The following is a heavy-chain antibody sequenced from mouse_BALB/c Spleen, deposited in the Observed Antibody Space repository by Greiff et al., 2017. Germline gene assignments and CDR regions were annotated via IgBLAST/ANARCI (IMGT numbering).Heavy chain of an antibody. V-gene: IGHV5-6-5*01. CDR2: ISSGGST. CDR1: GFTFSSYA. CDR3: ARDNDGYYGY. J-gene: IGHJ3*01. Sequence: EVKLVESGGGLVKPGGSLKLSCAASGFTFSSYAMSWVRQTPEKRLEWVASISSGGSTYYPDSVKGRFTISRDNARNILYLQMSSLRSEDTAMYYCARDNDGYYGYWGQGTLVTVSA. D-gene: IGHD2-3*01.